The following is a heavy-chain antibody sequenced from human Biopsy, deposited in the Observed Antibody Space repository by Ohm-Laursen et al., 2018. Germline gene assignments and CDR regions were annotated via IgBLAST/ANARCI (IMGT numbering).Heavy chain of an antibody. CDR3: ARNTGWYGDLYYFDY. CDR1: GYTFTSYY. Sequence: ASVKVSCKVSGYTFTSYYMHWVRQAPGQGLEWMGMINPSGSTTSYPQIFQGRVTMTRDTSKSTVYMELTSLRSADTAVYFCARNTGWYGDLYYFDYWGQGTLVTVSS. J-gene: IGHJ4*02. V-gene: IGHV1-46*01. D-gene: IGHD6-19*01. CDR2: INPSGSTT.